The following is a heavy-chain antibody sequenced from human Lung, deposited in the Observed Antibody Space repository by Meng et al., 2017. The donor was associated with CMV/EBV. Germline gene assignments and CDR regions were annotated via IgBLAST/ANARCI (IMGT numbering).Heavy chain of an antibody. J-gene: IGHJ4*02. Sequence: SCAASGLTFSSYGMSWVRQAPGKGLEWVSSIGATAGGTYYADSVKGRFTISRDNAKNTLYLQMNSLRAEDTAVYYCAKYSAVGERLYYFDYWGQGKXVTVSS. CDR1: GLTFSSYG. V-gene: IGHV3-23*01. D-gene: IGHD2-21*01. CDR3: AKYSAVGERLYYFDY. CDR2: IGATAGGT.